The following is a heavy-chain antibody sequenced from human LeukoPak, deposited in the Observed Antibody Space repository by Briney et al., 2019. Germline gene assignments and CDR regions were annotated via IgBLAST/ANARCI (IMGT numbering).Heavy chain of an antibody. D-gene: IGHD2/OR15-2a*01. CDR3: ARDFFHSTESRPFDY. Sequence: GGSLRLSCAASGFNFGAYTINWVRQAPGKGLEWVSCIFSRSESRLYADSVKGRFTISRDNAKNSLYLQMDSLRAEDTAVYYCARDFFHSTESRPFDYWGQGPLVTVSS. J-gene: IGHJ4*02. CDR2: IFSRSESR. V-gene: IGHV3-21*01. CDR1: GFNFGAYT.